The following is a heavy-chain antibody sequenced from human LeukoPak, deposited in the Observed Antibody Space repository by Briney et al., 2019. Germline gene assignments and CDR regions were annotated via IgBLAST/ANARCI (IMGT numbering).Heavy chain of an antibody. CDR1: GGSMSSYS. CDR3: ARNSHSSWSPFDY. J-gene: IGHJ4*02. CDR2: LYTSGTT. D-gene: IGHD6-13*01. Sequence: SETLSLTCTVSGGSMSSYSWSWIRQPAGKGLEWLGRLYTSGTTNYNPSLKSRVTMSVDTSKNQFSLKLSSVTAADTAVYYCARNSHSSWSPFDYWGQGTLVTVSS. V-gene: IGHV4-4*07.